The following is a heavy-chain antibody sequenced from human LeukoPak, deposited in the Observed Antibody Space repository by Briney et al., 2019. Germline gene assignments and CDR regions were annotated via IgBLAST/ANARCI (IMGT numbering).Heavy chain of an antibody. V-gene: IGHV3-21*06. CDR3: ARDTRQTSVTNFDS. CDR2: ISSGGNYK. Sequence: GESLRLSCATSGFTFRSYAMDWVRQAPGKGLEWVSSISSGGNYKYYGDSVWGRFTISRDDAKNSLYLEMNSLRAEDTAVYYCARDTRQTSVTNFDSWGQGTLVIVS. CDR1: GFTFRSYA. J-gene: IGHJ4*02. D-gene: IGHD4-17*01.